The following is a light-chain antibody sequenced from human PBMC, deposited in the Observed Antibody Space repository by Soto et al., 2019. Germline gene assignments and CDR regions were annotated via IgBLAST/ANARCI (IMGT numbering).Light chain of an antibody. Sequence: EIVMAQSPATLSVSPGERATLSCRVSQSVSSSLAWYQQKAGQAPRLLIYGASTRATGIPARFSGSGSGTEFTLSISSLQSEDFAVYYCQQYNNWPRTFGQGTKVEIK. V-gene: IGKV3-15*01. J-gene: IGKJ1*01. CDR3: QQYNNWPRT. CDR2: GAS. CDR1: QSVSSS.